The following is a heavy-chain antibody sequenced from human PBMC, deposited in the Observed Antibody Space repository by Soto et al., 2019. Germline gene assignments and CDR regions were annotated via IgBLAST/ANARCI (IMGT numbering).Heavy chain of an antibody. CDR2: VYYTGST. D-gene: IGHD2-21*02. Sequence: SETLSLTCTVSGASIKSTDYYWSWIRQAPGKGLEWIGYVYYTGSTYYNPSLMSRLTISVDTSKNQFSLKLTSVTAAETAVYYCVRTAREGAVAPHWFDRWGQGTLVTVSS. V-gene: IGHV4-30-4*01. CDR1: GASIKSTDYY. CDR3: VRTAREGAVAPHWFDR. J-gene: IGHJ5*02.